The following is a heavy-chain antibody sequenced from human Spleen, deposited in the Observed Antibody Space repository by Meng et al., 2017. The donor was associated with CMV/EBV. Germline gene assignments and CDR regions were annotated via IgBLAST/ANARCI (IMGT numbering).Heavy chain of an antibody. D-gene: IGHD2-15*01. V-gene: IGHV4-34*01. Sequence: ESLKISCAASGFTVGSNYVSWIRQPPGKGLEWIGEINHSGSTNYNPSLKSRVTISVDTSKNQFSLKLSSVTAADTAVYYCARASDNYGMDVWGQGTTVTVSS. CDR2: INHSGST. J-gene: IGHJ6*02. CDR1: GFTVGSNY. CDR3: ARASDNYGMDV.